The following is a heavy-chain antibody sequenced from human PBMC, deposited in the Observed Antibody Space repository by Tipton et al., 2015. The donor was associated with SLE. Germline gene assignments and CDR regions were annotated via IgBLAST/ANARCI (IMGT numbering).Heavy chain of an antibody. Sequence: QLVQSGAEVKKPGSSVELSCKISGGAFSRLSVIWVRQAPGQGLEWMGGIDPSFNSPKYAQQFEGRVAISTDESTTTVYMELKRLRSEDTAVYFCARVATPGIQYFHPWGQGTQVTVS. J-gene: IGHJ1*01. CDR3: ARVATPGIQYFHP. D-gene: IGHD2-21*02. CDR2: IDPSFNSP. CDR1: GGAFSRLS. V-gene: IGHV1-69*05.